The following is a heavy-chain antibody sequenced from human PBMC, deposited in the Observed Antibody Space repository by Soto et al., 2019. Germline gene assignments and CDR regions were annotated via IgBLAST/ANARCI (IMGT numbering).Heavy chain of an antibody. CDR2: INHSGST. CDR3: ARDKITGLFDY. D-gene: IGHD2-8*02. Sequence: SETLSLTCAVSGASISSEQYWTWVRQPPGKGLEWIGDINHSGSTNNNPSLRSRLIMSVDTSKNQFSLKLNSVTAADTAVYYCARDKITGLFDYWGQGTLVTVSS. J-gene: IGHJ4*02. V-gene: IGHV4-4*02. CDR1: GASISSEQY.